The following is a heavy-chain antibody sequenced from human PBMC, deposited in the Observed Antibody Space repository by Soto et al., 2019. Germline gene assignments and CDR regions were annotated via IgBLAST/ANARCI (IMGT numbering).Heavy chain of an antibody. V-gene: IGHV1-24*01. Sequence: ASVKVSCKVSGYTLTELSMHWVRQAPGKGLEWMGGFDPEDGETIYAQKFQGRVTMTEDTSTDTAYMELSSLRSEDTAVYYWATAYYGSGSYWFDPWGQGTLVTVSS. CDR1: GYTLTELS. CDR2: FDPEDGET. J-gene: IGHJ5*02. D-gene: IGHD3-10*01. CDR3: ATAYYGSGSYWFDP.